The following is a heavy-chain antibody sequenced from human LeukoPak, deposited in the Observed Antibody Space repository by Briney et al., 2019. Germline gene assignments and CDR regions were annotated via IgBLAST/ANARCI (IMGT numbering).Heavy chain of an antibody. CDR1: VFTFSSYG. CDR3: AKDRMVRGVIILGSSYFDY. V-gene: IGHV3-30*02. CDR2: IRYDGSNK. J-gene: IGHJ4*02. D-gene: IGHD3-10*01. Sequence: GGSLRLSCAASVFTFSSYGMHCVRQAPGRGLEWVAFIRYDGSNKYYADSAKGRFTISRDNSKNTLYLQMNSLRAEDTAVYYCAKDRMVRGVIILGSSYFDYWGQGTLVTVSS.